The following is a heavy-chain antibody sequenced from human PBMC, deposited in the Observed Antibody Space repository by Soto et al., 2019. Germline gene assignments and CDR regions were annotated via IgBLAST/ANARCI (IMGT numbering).Heavy chain of an antibody. V-gene: IGHV3-23*01. CDR1: GFTFSSYA. CDR2: ISGSGGST. D-gene: IGHD3-3*01. CDR3: ANLEAPEPYYDFWSGYYGFGAFDI. Sequence: GGSLRLSYAASGFTFSSYAMSWVRQAPRKGLEWVSAISGSGGSTYYADSVEGRFTISRDNSKNTLYLQMNSLRAEDTAVYYCANLEAPEPYYDFWSGYYGFGAFDIWGQGTMVTVSS. J-gene: IGHJ3*02.